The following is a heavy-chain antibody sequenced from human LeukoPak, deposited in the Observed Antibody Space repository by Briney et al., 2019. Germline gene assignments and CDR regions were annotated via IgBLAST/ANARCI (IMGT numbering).Heavy chain of an antibody. CDR3: AVLEGYYSGSGNYS. CDR2: IYYSGST. D-gene: IGHD3-10*01. CDR1: GGSISSSSYY. Sequence: SETLSLTCTVSGGSISSSSYYWGWIRQPPGKGLEWIGSIYYSGSTYYNPSLKSRVTISVDTSKNQFSLKLTSVTAADTAVYYCAVLEGYYSGSGNYSWGQGTLVTVSS. J-gene: IGHJ4*02. V-gene: IGHV4-39*07.